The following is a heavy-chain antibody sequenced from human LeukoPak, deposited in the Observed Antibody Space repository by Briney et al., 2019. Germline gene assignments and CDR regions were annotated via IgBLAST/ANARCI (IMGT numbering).Heavy chain of an antibody. V-gene: IGHV3-23*01. J-gene: IGHJ6*02. CDR1: GFTFSTYA. CDR3: AKRGSPSSYYYYGMDV. D-gene: IGHD6-13*01. CDR2: ISGSGDST. Sequence: SGGSLRLSCAASGFTFSTYAGSWVRQAPGKGLEWVGTISGSGDSTYYADSVKGRFTISRDNSKNTLYLQMNSLRAEDTAVYYCAKRGSPSSYYYYGMDVWGQGTTVTVSS.